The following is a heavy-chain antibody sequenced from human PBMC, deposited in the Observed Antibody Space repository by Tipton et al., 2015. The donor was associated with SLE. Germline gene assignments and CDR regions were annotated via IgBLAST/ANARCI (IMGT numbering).Heavy chain of an antibody. Sequence: TLSLTCTVSGASISSHYWNWIRQTPGKGLEWIGYIYYSRHTNYNPSLESRVTISIDTSNYHFSLNLRSVTAADTAVYFCARDRGDGYRDAFDVWGQGTVVTVSS. CDR3: ARDRGDGYRDAFDV. CDR1: GASISSHY. J-gene: IGHJ3*01. V-gene: IGHV4-59*11. CDR2: IYYSRHT. D-gene: IGHD5-24*01.